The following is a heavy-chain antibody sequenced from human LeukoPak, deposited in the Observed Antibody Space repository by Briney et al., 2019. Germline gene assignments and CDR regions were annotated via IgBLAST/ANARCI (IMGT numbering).Heavy chain of an antibody. Sequence: SETLSLTCTVSGGSISSYHWSWIRQPPGKGLEWIGYIYYSGSTNYNPSLKSRVTISVDTSKNQFSLKLSSVTAADTAVYYCARADITMVRGVINRDAFDIWGQGTMVTVSS. CDR2: IYYSGST. CDR1: GGSISSYH. CDR3: ARADITMVRGVINRDAFDI. D-gene: IGHD3-10*01. J-gene: IGHJ3*02. V-gene: IGHV4-59*01.